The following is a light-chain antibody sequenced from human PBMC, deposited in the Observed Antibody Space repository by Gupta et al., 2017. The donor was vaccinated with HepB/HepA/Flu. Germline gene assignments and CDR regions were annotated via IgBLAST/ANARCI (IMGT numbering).Light chain of an antibody. CDR1: QSISNY. CDR3: QQRSSWPSLT. J-gene: IGKJ4*01. V-gene: IGKV3-11*01. Sequence: IVLTQSPATLSLSPGERATLSCRASQSISNYLAWYQQIPGQAPRLLIYDASIRATAIPARFSGSGYGTDFTLTISSREPEDFAVYYCQQRSSWPSLTFGGGTKVEIK. CDR2: DAS.